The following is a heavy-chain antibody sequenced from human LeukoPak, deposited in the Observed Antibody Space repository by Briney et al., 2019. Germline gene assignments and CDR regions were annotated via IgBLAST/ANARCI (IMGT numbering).Heavy chain of an antibody. J-gene: IGHJ3*02. CDR2: ISGSGGST. CDR1: GFTFSSYA. V-gene: IGHV3-23*01. CDR3: AKESGYYDSSGYLNDAFDI. Sequence: PGGSLRLSCAASGFTFSSYAMSWVRQAPGKGLEWVSAISGSGGSTYYADSVKGRFTISRDNSKNTLYLQMNSLRAEDTAVYYCAKESGYYDSSGYLNDAFDIWGQGTMVTVSS. D-gene: IGHD3-22*01.